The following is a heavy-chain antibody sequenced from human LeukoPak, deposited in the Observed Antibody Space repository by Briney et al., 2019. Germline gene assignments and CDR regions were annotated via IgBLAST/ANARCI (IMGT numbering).Heavy chain of an antibody. Sequence: ASVKVSCKASAYTFTNYGISWVRQAPGQGLGWMGWISVYSGDTNYAQNLQGRVTMTTDTSTSTAYMELRSLTSDDTAVYYCARVRAAVGVHYFDYWGQGTLVTVSS. V-gene: IGHV1-18*01. J-gene: IGHJ4*02. CDR3: ARVRAAVGVHYFDY. D-gene: IGHD6-13*01. CDR2: ISVYSGDT. CDR1: AYTFTNYG.